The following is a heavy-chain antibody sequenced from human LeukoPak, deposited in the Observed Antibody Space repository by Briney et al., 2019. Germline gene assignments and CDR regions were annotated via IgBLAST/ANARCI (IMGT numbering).Heavy chain of an antibody. D-gene: IGHD6-13*01. J-gene: IGHJ6*03. CDR2: IYYSGST. Sequence: ADTLSLTCTVSGGSISIYYWSWIRQPPGKGLEWIGYIYYSGSTYYNPFLKSRVTISVHTSQNQCSLKLSSVTAADTAVYCCARDLGEAAAGLYYYYYMDVWGKGTTVTISS. CDR3: ARDLGEAAAGLYYYYYMDV. V-gene: IGHV4-59*01. CDR1: GGSISIYY.